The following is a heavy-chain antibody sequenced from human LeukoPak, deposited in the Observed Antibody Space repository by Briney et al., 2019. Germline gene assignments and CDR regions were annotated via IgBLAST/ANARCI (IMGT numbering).Heavy chain of an antibody. CDR3: ARHSGRGSGSYHTADYYYYMDV. Sequence: GESLKISCKGSGYSFTSYWIGWVRQMPGKGLEWMGIIYPGDSDTRYSPSFQGQVTISADKSISTAYLQWSSLKASDTAMYYCARHSGRGSGSYHTADYYYYMDVWGKGTTVTISS. J-gene: IGHJ6*03. CDR2: IYPGDSDT. D-gene: IGHD3-10*01. CDR1: GYSFTSYW. V-gene: IGHV5-51*01.